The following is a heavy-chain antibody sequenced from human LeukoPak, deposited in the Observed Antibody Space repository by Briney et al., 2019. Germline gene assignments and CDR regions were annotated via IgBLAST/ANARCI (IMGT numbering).Heavy chain of an antibody. Sequence: SVNVSCKASGGTFSSYAISWVRQAPGQGVEGMGRIIPILGIANYAQKFQGRVTITADKSTRTAYMELSSLRSEDTAVYYCERDSSGYYYLDYWGQGTLVTVPS. J-gene: IGHJ4*02. CDR2: IIPILGIA. V-gene: IGHV1-69*04. D-gene: IGHD3-22*01. CDR3: ERDSSGYYYLDY. CDR1: GGTFSSYA.